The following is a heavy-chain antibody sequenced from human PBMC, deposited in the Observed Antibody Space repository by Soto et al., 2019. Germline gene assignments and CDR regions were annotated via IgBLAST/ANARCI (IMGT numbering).Heavy chain of an antibody. D-gene: IGHD3-22*01. CDR3: SSSYRAYDSSGYFDY. J-gene: IGHJ4*02. V-gene: IGHV1-69*13. Sequence: SVKVSCKASGGTFSSYAISWVRQAPGQGLEWMGGIIPIFGTANYAQKFQGRVTITADESTSTAYMELSSLRSEDTAVYYCSSSYRAYDSSGYFDYWGQGTLVTVSS. CDR1: GGTFSSYA. CDR2: IIPIFGTA.